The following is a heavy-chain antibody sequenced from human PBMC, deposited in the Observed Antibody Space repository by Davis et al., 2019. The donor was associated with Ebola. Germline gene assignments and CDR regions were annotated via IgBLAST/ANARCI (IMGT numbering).Heavy chain of an antibody. Sequence: AASVKVSCKASGGTFSSYAISWVRQAPGQGLEWMGGIIPIFGTANYAQKFQGRVTITADESTSTAYMELSSLRSEDTAVYYCARDYSSSSWYYYGMDVWGQGTTVTVSS. J-gene: IGHJ6*02. D-gene: IGHD6-6*01. CDR3: ARDYSSSSWYYYGMDV. CDR1: GGTFSSYA. V-gene: IGHV1-69*13. CDR2: IIPIFGTA.